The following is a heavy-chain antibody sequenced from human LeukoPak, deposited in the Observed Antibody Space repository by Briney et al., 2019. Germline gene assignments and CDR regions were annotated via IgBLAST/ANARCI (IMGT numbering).Heavy chain of an antibody. CDR1: GYSISSGYY. D-gene: IGHD3-10*01. Sequence: PSETLSLTCAVSGYSISSGYYWGWIRQPPGKGVEWIASIYYTGSSYYNPSLKSRVTISVDTSKNQFSLKVTSVTAADTALYYCARDKSLRGVDFWGQGTLVTVSS. CDR3: ARDKSLRGVDF. V-gene: IGHV4-38-2*02. CDR2: IYYTGSS. J-gene: IGHJ4*02.